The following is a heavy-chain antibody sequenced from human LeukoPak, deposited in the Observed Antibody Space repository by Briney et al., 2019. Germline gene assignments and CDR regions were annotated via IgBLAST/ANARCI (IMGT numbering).Heavy chain of an antibody. CDR3: ARGRGLGMIRY. V-gene: IGHV1-8*02. CDR1: GYTFTGYY. CDR2: MNPNSGNT. J-gene: IGHJ4*02. D-gene: IGHD3-22*01. Sequence: ASVKVSCKASGYTFTGYYMHWVRQATGQGLEWMGWMNPNSGNTGYAQKFQGRVTMTRNTSISTAYMELSSLRSEDTAVYYCARGRGLGMIRYWGQGTLVTVSS.